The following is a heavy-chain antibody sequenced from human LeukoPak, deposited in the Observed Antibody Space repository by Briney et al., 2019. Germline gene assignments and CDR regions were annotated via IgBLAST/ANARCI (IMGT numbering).Heavy chain of an antibody. CDR3: AKHALSSSFYYYIDV. CDR1: GFTFGDYG. CDR2: VSGSGGST. J-gene: IGHJ6*03. D-gene: IGHD1-7*01. V-gene: IGHV3-23*01. Sequence: PGGSLRLSCAGTGFTFGDYGMSWVRQAPGKGLEWVSAVSGSGGSTYHAGSVKGRFIISRDTSNNTLYLQMHSLRAEDTAVYYCAKHALSSSFYYYIDVWATGTTVIVSS.